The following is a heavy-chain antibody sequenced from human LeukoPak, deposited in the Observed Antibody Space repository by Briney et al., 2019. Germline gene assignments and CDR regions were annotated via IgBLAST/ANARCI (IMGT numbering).Heavy chain of an antibody. CDR1: GFTFSSYA. D-gene: IGHD3-22*01. V-gene: IGHV3-30-3*01. J-gene: IGHJ3*02. CDR3: ARGDDSSGYYYVLGAFDI. Sequence: GGSLRLSCAASGFTFSSYAMHWVRQAPGKGLEWVAVISYDGSNKYYADSVKGRFTISRDNSKNTLYLQMNSLRAEDTAVYYCARGDDSSGYYYVLGAFDIWGQGTMVTVSS. CDR2: ISYDGSNK.